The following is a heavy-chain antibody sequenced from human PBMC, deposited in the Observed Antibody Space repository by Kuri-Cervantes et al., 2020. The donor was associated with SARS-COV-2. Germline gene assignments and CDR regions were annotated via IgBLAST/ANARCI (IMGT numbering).Heavy chain of an antibody. CDR2: IYYSGST. CDR3: AVLKKQLVRLDYYHYMDY. CDR1: GGSISSGSYY. D-gene: IGHD6-13*01. V-gene: IGHV4-39*07. Sequence: GSLRLSCTVSGGSISSGSYYWGWIRQPPGKGLEWIGSIYYSGSTYYNPSLKSRVTIAVDTSKNQFSLKLSSVTAADTTVDYCAVLKKQLVRLDYYHYMDYWGKGTTVTVSS. J-gene: IGHJ6*03.